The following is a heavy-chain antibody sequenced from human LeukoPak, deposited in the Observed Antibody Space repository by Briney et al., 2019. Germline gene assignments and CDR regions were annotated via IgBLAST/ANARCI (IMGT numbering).Heavy chain of an antibody. Sequence: GGSLRLSCAASGFTFSDYSMNWVRQAPRKGLEWISYIGIDSGNTNYADSVKGRFTISGDKAKNSLYLQMNSLRVEDTAVYYCARDYTYAFDNWGQGTLVTVSS. V-gene: IGHV3-48*01. CDR1: GFTFSDYS. CDR2: IGIDSGNT. CDR3: ARDYTYAFDN. J-gene: IGHJ4*02.